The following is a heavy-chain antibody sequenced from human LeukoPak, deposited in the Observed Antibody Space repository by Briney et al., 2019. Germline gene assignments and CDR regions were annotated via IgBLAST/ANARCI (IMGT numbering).Heavy chain of an antibody. V-gene: IGHV4-4*02. CDR3: ARDPRYCSGGSCYADDY. J-gene: IGHJ4*02. CDR2: IYHSGST. Sequence: PSGTLSLTCAVSGGSISSSNWWSWVRQPPGKGLEWIGEIYHSGSTNYNPSLKSRVTISVDKSKNQFSLKLSSMTAADTAVYYCARDPRYCSGGSCYADDYWGQGTLVTVSS. D-gene: IGHD2-15*01. CDR1: GGSISSSNW.